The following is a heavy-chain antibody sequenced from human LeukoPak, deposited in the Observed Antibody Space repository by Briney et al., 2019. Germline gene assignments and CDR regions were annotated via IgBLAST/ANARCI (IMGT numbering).Heavy chain of an antibody. CDR1: GGSISSGGYY. J-gene: IGHJ4*02. CDR2: IYYSGST. V-gene: IGHV4-31*03. CDR3: ARLRGSYDSSGYYLPYYFDY. D-gene: IGHD3-22*01. Sequence: SQTLSLTCTVSGGSISSGGYYWSWIRQHPGKGLEWIGYIYYSGSTYYNPSLKSRVTISVDTSKNQFSLKLSSVTAADTAVYYCARLRGSYDSSGYYLPYYFDYWGQGTLVTVSS.